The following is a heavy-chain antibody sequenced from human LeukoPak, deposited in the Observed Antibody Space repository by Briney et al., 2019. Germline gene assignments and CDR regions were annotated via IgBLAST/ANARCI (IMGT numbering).Heavy chain of an antibody. CDR1: GFTFDDYA. V-gene: IGHV3-9*01. CDR2: ISWNSGSI. CDR3: ARGSGDPDY. D-gene: IGHD2-21*01. Sequence: GRSLRLSCAASGFTFDDYAMHWVRQAPGKGLEWVSGISWNSGSIGYADSVKGRFTISRDNAKNSLYLQMNGLRAEDTAVYYCARGSGDPDYWGQGTLVTVSS. J-gene: IGHJ4*02.